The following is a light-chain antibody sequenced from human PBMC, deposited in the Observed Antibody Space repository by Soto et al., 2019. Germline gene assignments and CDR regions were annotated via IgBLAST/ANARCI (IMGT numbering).Light chain of an antibody. CDR1: QFISNY. CDR2: SAS. CDR3: QQSYNSPRT. V-gene: IGKV1-39*01. J-gene: IGKJ1*01. Sequence: DIQMTQFPSSLSASVGDRVNITCRASQFISNYLDWYQQKPGRAPKLLISSASTLERGVPSRFSGSGFGKEFILTISSLQPEDLATVFCQQSYNSPRTFGQGTKVEI.